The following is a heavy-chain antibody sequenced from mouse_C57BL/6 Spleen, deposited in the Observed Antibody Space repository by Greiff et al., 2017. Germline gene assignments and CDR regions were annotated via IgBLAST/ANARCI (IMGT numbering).Heavy chain of an antibody. D-gene: IGHD1-1*01. CDR3: ANYGSGRYFDV. J-gene: IGHJ1*03. V-gene: IGHV5-4*03. CDR1: GFTFSSYA. CDR2: ISDGGSYT. Sequence: EVKVEESGGGLVKPGGSLKLSCAASGFTFSSYAMSWVRQTPEKRLEWVATISDGGSYTYYPDNVKGRFTISRDNAKNNLYLQMSHLKSEDTAMYYCANYGSGRYFDVWGTGTTVTVSS.